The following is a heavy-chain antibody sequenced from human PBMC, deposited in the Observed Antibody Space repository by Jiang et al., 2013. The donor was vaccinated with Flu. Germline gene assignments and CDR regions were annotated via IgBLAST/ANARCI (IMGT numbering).Heavy chain of an antibody. CDR3: ARVVWVREVVIISNWFDP. CDR2: IYHSGST. CDR1: GGSISSGGYS. Sequence: SGLVKPSQTLSLTCAVSGGSISSGGYSWSWIRQPPGKGLEWIGYIYHSGSTYYNPSLKSRVTISVDRSKNQFSLKLSSVTAADTAVYYCARVVWVREVVIISNWFDPWGQGTLVAVSS. D-gene: IGHD3-3*01. V-gene: IGHV4-30-2*01. J-gene: IGHJ5*02.